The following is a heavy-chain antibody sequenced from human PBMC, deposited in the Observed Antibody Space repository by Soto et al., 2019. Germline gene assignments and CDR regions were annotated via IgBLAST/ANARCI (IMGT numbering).Heavy chain of an antibody. J-gene: IGHJ6*02. Sequence: SETLSLTCTVSGASITGSSYWSWIRQPAGKGLEWIGRFSLSGTTNYNPSLKSRVTISVDTSKNQFSLKLSSVTAADTAVYYCARRYDFWSGYHYYYYGMDVWGQGTTVTVSS. CDR3: ARRYDFWSGYHYYYYGMDV. CDR1: GASITGSSY. D-gene: IGHD3-3*01. CDR2: FSLSGTT. V-gene: IGHV4-61*02.